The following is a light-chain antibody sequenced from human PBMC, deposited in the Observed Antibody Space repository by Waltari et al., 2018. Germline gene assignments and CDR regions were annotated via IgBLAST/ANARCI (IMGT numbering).Light chain of an antibody. J-gene: IGLJ2*01. CDR3: QVWDTTSDQVV. CDR2: YDS. V-gene: IGLV3-21*04. Sequence: SVLPHSPSPSLAPGTTAMITCVVSTIATYSVHWYQQKPGQAPLLVIKYDSDRPSGIPERFSGSNSGNTATRTISSVEDGDEADYYCQVWDTTSDQVVFGGGTRLSVV. CDR1: TIATYS.